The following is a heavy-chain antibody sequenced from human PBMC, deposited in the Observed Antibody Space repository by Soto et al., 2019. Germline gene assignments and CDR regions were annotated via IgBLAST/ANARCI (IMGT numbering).Heavy chain of an antibody. D-gene: IGHD3-22*01. CDR3: ARGGGSGYYYGY. J-gene: IGHJ4*02. Sequence: SETLSLTCTVSGGSISSYYWSWIRQPPGKGLEWIGYIYYSGSTNYNPSLKSRVTISVDTSKNQFSLKLSSVTAADTAVYYCARGGGSGYYYGYWGQGTLVTVSS. V-gene: IGHV4-59*01. CDR2: IYYSGST. CDR1: GGSISSYY.